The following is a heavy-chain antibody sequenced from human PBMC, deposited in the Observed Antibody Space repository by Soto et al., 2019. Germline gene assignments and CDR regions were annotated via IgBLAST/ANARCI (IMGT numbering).Heavy chain of an antibody. CDR2: TYYRSKWYN. CDR3: ARVRVISRYGAFDI. J-gene: IGHJ3*02. CDR1: GDSVSSNSAA. V-gene: IGHV6-1*01. Sequence: SQTLSLTCAISGDSVSSNSAAWNWIRQSPSRGLEWLGRTYYRSKWYNDYAVSVKSRITINPVTSKNQFSPQLNSVTPEDTAVYYCARVRVISRYGAFDIWGQGTMVTVSS. D-gene: IGHD1-20*01.